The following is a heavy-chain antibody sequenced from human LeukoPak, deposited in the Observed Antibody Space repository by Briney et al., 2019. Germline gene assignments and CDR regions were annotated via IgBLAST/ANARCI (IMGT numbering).Heavy chain of an antibody. CDR1: AFTFSSYG. D-gene: IGHD5-18*01. CDR2: IWYDGSNK. Sequence: GGSLRLSCAASAFTFSSYGMHWVRQAPGKGLEWVAVIWYDGSNKYYADSVKGRFTISRDNSKNTLYLQMNSLRAEDTAVYYCARGKAMVIFDYWGQGTLVTVSS. V-gene: IGHV3-33*01. J-gene: IGHJ4*02. CDR3: ARGKAMVIFDY.